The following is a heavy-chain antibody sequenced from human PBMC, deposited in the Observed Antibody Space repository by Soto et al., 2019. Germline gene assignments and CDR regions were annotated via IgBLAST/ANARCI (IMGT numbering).Heavy chain of an antibody. CDR2: IYWDDDK. Sequence: QITLKESGPPLVKPTQTLTLTCTFSGFSLSSTRMAVGWIRQPPGKALEWLALIYWDDDKRYSPFLKPRLTITKDTSKNQVVLTLSNMDPVDTARYYCAHIVVAGVGYYFDYWGQGTLVTVSS. CDR1: GFSLSSTRMA. J-gene: IGHJ4*02. CDR3: AHIVVAGVGYYFDY. V-gene: IGHV2-5*02. D-gene: IGHD6-19*01.